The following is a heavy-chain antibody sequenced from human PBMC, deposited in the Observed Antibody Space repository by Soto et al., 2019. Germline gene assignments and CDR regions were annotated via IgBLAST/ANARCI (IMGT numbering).Heavy chain of an antibody. CDR2: IYYIGST. Sequence: PSETLSLTCTVSGGSVSSGIYYWSWIRQPPGKGLEWIGYIYYIGSTNYNPSLKSRVTISVDTSKNQFSLKMSSVTAADTAVYYCARVLAIFGVVIDWFDPWGPGTMLTV. D-gene: IGHD3-3*01. CDR3: ARVLAIFGVVIDWFDP. V-gene: IGHV4-61*01. J-gene: IGHJ5*02. CDR1: GGSVSSGIYY.